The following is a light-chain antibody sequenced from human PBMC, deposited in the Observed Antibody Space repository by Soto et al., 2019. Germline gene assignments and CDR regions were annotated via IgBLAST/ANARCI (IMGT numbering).Light chain of an antibody. Sequence: EIVLTQSPATLSLSPGERATLSCRASQSISSYLAWYQQKPGQASRLLIYDASNRATGIPARFSGSGSGTDFTLTISSLEPEDFAVYYCQQRSISFGGGTKVEIQ. CDR3: QQRSIS. J-gene: IGKJ4*01. CDR2: DAS. V-gene: IGKV3-11*01. CDR1: QSISSY.